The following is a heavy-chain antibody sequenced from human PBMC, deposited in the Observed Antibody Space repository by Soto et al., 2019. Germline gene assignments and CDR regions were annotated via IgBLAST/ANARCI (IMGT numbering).Heavy chain of an antibody. CDR1: GGTFSSYA. V-gene: IGHV1-69*13. D-gene: IGHD3-22*01. J-gene: IGHJ4*02. CDR3: AKGPRYDSKETLGY. CDR2: IIPILGTA. Sequence: SVKVSCKASGGTFSSYAISWVRQAPGQGLEWMGGIIPILGTANYAQKFQGRVTITADESTSTAYMELSSLRSEDTAVYYCAKGPRYDSKETLGYWGQGTLVTVSS.